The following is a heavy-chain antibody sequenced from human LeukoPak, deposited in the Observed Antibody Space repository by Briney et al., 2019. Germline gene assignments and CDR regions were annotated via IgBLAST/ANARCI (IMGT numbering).Heavy chain of an antibody. V-gene: IGHV3-23*01. CDR1: GFTFSSYA. CDR2: ISGSGGST. D-gene: IGHD3-16*01. J-gene: IGHJ4*02. CDR3: AKGSRLQKTYTGYYFDY. Sequence: GGSLRLPCAASGFTFSSYAMSWVRQAPGKGLEWVSAISGSGGSTYYADSVKGRFTISRDNSKNTLYLQMNSLRAEDTAVYYCAKGSRLQKTYTGYYFDYWGQGTLVTVSS.